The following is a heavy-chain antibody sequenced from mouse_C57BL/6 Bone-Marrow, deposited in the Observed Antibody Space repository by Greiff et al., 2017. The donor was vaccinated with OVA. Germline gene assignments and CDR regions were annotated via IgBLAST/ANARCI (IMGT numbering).Heavy chain of an antibody. J-gene: IGHJ3*01. CDR1: GFSLTSYG. CDR2: IWSGGST. Sequence: VQRVESGPGLVQPSQSLSITCTVSGFSLTSYGVHWVRQSPGKGLEWLGVIWSGGSTDYNAAFISRLSISKDNSKSQVFFKMNSLQADDTAIYYCARGDQAWFAYWGQGTLVTVSA. V-gene: IGHV2-2*01. CDR3: ARGDQAWFAY. D-gene: IGHD3-2*02.